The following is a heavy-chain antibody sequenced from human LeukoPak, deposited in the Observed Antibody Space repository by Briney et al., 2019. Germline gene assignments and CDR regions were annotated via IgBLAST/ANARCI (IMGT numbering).Heavy chain of an antibody. V-gene: IGHV1-18*01. CDR1: GYTFTSYG. J-gene: IGHJ4*02. D-gene: IGHD1-20*01. CDR3: ARVLSGTTALDY. Sequence: AAVKVCCKASGYTFTSYGISWVRQAPGQGLEWMGWISVYNVNTNYAQKLQGRFTMTTDTSTSTAYMELRSLRSDDTAVYYCARVLSGTTALDYWGQGTLVSASS. CDR2: ISVYNVNT.